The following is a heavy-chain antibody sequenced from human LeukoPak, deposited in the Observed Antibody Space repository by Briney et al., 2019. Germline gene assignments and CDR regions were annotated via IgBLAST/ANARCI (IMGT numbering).Heavy chain of an antibody. D-gene: IGHD3-16*01. Sequence: GGSLRLSCAASGFTFSDYYMSWIRQAPGKGLEWVSYISSSGSTIYYADSVKGRFTISRDNAKNSLYLRMNSLRAEDTAVYYCAREVWELGDAFDIWGQGTMVTASS. CDR2: ISSSGSTI. CDR1: GFTFSDYY. J-gene: IGHJ3*02. CDR3: AREVWELGDAFDI. V-gene: IGHV3-11*04.